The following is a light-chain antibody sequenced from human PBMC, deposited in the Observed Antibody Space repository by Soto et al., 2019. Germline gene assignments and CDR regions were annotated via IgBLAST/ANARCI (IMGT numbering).Light chain of an antibody. CDR1: QSISSN. V-gene: IGKV3-20*01. Sequence: EIVLTQSPGTLSLSPGERATLSCRASQSISSNLAWYQQKPGQAPRLLIYGASNGATGIPDRFSGSGSGTDFTLTISRLEPEDFAVYYCQQYGSSGTFGQGTKV. CDR2: GAS. J-gene: IGKJ1*01. CDR3: QQYGSSGT.